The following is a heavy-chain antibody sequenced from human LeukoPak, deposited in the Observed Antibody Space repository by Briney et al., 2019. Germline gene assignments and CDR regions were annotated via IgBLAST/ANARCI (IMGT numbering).Heavy chain of an antibody. V-gene: IGHV6-1*01. D-gene: IGHD3-22*01. CDR3: ARGYYYDSSGYAYFDY. CDR1: GDSVSSNSAG. CDR2: TYYRSKWYI. J-gene: IGHJ4*02. Sequence: SQTLSLTCAISGDSVSSNSAGWSWIRQSPSRGLEWLGRTYYRSKWYIDYAVSVKSRITINPDTSKNQFSLQLNSVTPEDTAVYYCARGYYYDSSGYAYFDYWGQGTLVTVSS.